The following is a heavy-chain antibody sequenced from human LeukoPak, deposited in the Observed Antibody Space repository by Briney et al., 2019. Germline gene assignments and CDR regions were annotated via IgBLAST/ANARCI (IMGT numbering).Heavy chain of an antibody. D-gene: IGHD3-10*01. J-gene: IGHJ4*02. CDR1: GFTVSSYG. CDR3: ARTYYGSGSYYTFFDY. V-gene: IGHV3-33*01. Sequence: GRSLRLSCAASGFTVSSYGIHWVRQAPGKGLEWVAVIWYDGSNKYYADSVKGRFTISRDNSKNTLYLQMNSLRAEDTAVYYCARTYYGSGSYYTFFDYWGQGTLVTVSS. CDR2: IWYDGSNK.